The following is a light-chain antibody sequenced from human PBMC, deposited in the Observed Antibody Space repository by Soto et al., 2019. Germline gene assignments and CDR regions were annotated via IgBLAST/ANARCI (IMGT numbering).Light chain of an antibody. CDR3: QQYGTSPFT. J-gene: IGKJ4*01. CDR2: DAS. V-gene: IGKV3-20*01. CDR1: ESVSNSY. Sequence: EIVLTQSPGTLSLSPGERATLSCRASESVSNSYLAWYQQKPGQPPRLLINDASRRATGIPARFSGSESGTDFTLTISRLESEDFAVYYCQQYGTSPFTFGGGTTVEIK.